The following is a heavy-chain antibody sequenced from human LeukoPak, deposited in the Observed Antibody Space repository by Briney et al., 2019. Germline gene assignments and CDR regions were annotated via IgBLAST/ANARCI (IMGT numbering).Heavy chain of an antibody. J-gene: IGHJ4*02. D-gene: IGHD3-16*02. V-gene: IGHV3-30-3*01. CDR1: GFTLSSYA. Sequence: GRSLRLSCAASGFTLSSYAMHWVRQAPGKGLEWVAVISYDGSNKYYADSVKGRFTISRDNSKNTLYLQMNSLRAEDTAVYYCARGSRDYDYVWGSYRSLDYWGQGTLVTVSS. CDR3: ARGSRDYDYVWGSYRSLDY. CDR2: ISYDGSNK.